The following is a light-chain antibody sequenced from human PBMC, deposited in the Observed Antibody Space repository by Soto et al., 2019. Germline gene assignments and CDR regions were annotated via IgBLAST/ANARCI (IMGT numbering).Light chain of an antibody. Sequence: EIVLTQSPGTLSLSPGERGTLSCRASQSVSSNYLAWYRRKPGQAPRLLIYGASSRATDIPDKFSGSGSGTDFTLTITRLEPEDFAVYYCQQYGSSPPTFGPGTRVELK. J-gene: IGKJ1*01. V-gene: IGKV3-20*01. CDR2: GAS. CDR3: QQYGSSPPT. CDR1: QSVSSNY.